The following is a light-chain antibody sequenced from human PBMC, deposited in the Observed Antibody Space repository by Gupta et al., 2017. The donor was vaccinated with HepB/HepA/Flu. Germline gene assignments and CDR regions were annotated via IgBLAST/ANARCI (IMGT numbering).Light chain of an antibody. J-gene: IGLJ1*01. Sequence: QSALTQPASTSGSPGQSITISCPGTSSDVGGYNYVSWYQQHPGKAPKLMIYDVSNRPSGVSNRFSGSKSGNTASLTISGLQAEDEADYYCSSYTSSSTLYVFGTGTKVTVL. V-gene: IGLV2-14*03. CDR1: SSDVGGYNY. CDR2: DVS. CDR3: SSYTSSSTLYV.